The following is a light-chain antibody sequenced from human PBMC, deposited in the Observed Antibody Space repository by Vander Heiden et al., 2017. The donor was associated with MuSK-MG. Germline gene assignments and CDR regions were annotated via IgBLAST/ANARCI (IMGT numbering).Light chain of an antibody. J-gene: IGLJ2*01. CDR3: QSADSSGTYVV. Sequence: SSELTQPPAVSVAPGQTARITCPGDALPKQYAYWYQQKPGQAPVLVIYKDSERPSGIPERFSGSSSGTTVTLTISGAQAEDEADYYCQSADSSGTYVVFGGGTKLTVL. CDR1: ALPKQY. CDR2: KDS. V-gene: IGLV3-25*03.